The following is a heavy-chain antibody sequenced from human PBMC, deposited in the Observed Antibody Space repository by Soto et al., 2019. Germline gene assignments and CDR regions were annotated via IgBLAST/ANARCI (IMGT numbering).Heavy chain of an antibody. CDR1: GGSFSGYY. V-gene: IGHV4-34*01. CDR3: ARRNIVVASPDWFDP. J-gene: IGHJ5*02. CDR2: INHSGST. D-gene: IGHD2-15*01. Sequence: QVQLQQWGAGLLKPSETLSLTCAVYGGSFSGYYWSWIRQPPGKGLEWIVEINHSGSTNYNPSLKSRVTISVDTSKNQFSLKLSSVTAADTAVYYCARRNIVVASPDWFDPWGQGTLVTVSS.